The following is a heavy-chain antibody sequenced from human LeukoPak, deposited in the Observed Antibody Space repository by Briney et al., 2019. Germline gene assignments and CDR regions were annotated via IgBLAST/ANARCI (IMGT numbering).Heavy chain of an antibody. CDR2: IYYSGSA. D-gene: IGHD5-12*01. CDR1: AGSITDYY. Sequence: SETLSLTCTVSAGSITDYYLTWIRQPPGKGLEWIGNIYYSGSANYNPSLKSRVTISVDTSKNQFSLKLSSVTAADTAVFYCARVAYSGYDYRGYFDYWGQGTLVTVSS. V-gene: IGHV4-59*12. CDR3: ARVAYSGYDYRGYFDY. J-gene: IGHJ4*02.